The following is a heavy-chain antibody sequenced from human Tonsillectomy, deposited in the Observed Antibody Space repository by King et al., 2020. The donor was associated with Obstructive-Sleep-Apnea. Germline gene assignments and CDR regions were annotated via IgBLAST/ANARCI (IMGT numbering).Heavy chain of an antibody. Sequence: VQLVESGGGLVQPGRSLRLSCTASGFTFGDYAMSWFRQAPGKGLEWVGFIRSKAYGGTTEYAASVKGRFTISRDDSKSIAYLQMNGLKTEDTAVYYCTSQRRGIAVAGSPFGWFDPWGQGTLVTVSS. D-gene: IGHD6-19*01. CDR1: GFTFGDYA. J-gene: IGHJ5*02. CDR3: TSQRRGIAVAGSPFGWFDP. CDR2: IRSKAYGGTT. V-gene: IGHV3-49*03.